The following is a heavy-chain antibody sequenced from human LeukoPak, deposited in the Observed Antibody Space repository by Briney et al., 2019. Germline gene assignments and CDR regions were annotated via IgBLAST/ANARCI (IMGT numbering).Heavy chain of an antibody. V-gene: IGHV1-46*01. CDR3: ARGGQWLAYYFDY. CDR2: ISPSGGST. CDR1: GYTFTSNY. Sequence: ASVKVSCKAFGYTFTSNYMHWVRQAPGQGPEWMGVISPSGGSTTYAQKFQGRVTLTRDMSTSTDYLELSSLRSEDMAVYYCARGGQWLAYYFDYWGQGTLVTVSS. J-gene: IGHJ4*02. D-gene: IGHD6-19*01.